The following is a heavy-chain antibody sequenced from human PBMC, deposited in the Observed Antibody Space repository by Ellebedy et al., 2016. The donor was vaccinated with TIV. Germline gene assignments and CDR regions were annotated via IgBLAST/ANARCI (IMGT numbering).Heavy chain of an antibody. V-gene: IGHV1-2*02. CDR3: AREDSTNYGSGYDF. D-gene: IGHD3-10*01. Sequence: AASVKVSCKASGYSFTGYYMHWVQQAPGQGLEWMGWISPNNGGISYAQKFQGRVTMTRDTSISTAYMELSRLRSDDTAVYYCAREDSTNYGSGYDFWGQGTLVTVSS. J-gene: IGHJ4*02. CDR2: ISPNNGGI. CDR1: GYSFTGYY.